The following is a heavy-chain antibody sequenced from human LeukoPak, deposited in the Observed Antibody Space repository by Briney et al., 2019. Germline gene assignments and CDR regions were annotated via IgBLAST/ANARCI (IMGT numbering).Heavy chain of an antibody. D-gene: IGHD6-13*01. V-gene: IGHV4-34*01. Sequence: SETLSLTCAVYGGSFSGYYWSWIRQPPGKGLEWIGEINHSGSTNYNPSLKSRVTISVDTSKNQFSLKLSSVTAADTAVYYCAGIAAAAYYFDYWGQGILVTVSS. CDR3: AGIAAAAYYFDY. J-gene: IGHJ4*02. CDR1: GGSFSGYY. CDR2: INHSGST.